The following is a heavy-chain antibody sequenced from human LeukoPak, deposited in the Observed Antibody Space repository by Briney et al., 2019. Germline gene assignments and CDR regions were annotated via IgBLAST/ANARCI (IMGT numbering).Heavy chain of an antibody. CDR1: GFGFGDYV. CDR2: VAGSGFSK. V-gene: IGHV3-23*01. J-gene: IGHJ6*02. Sequence: GGSLRLSCAASGFGFGDYVMTWVRQAPGKGLQWVSAVAGSGFSKYYTDSVRGRFTISRDNSKNTLYLQMNSLRAEDTAVYYCAKDDYGDPPGYYYYGMDVWGQGTTVTVSS. CDR3: AKDDYGDPPGYYYYGMDV. D-gene: IGHD4-17*01.